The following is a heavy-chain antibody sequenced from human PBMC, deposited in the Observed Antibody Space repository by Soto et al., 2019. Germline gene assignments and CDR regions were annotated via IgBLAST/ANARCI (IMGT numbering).Heavy chain of an antibody. Sequence: TGGSLRLSCAASGFPFSDYAMTWVRQAPGKGLEWVSDISDGDGATHYADSVKGRFTISRDNSKNTLYLQMNSLRVEDAAVYFCAKGRTYFDFWGRGTQVTVSS. CDR2: ISDGDGAT. J-gene: IGHJ4*02. D-gene: IGHD2-21*01. CDR3: AKGRTYFDF. CDR1: GFPFSDYA. V-gene: IGHV3-23*01.